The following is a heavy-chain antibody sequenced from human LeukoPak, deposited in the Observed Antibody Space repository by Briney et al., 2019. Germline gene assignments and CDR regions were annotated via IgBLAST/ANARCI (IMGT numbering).Heavy chain of an antibody. Sequence: GGSLRLSCAASGFTFSTYDMHWVRQVTGKGLEWVAAIGTTGDTYYIGSVTGRFTISREHAKNSLYLQMNSLRAGDTAVYYCARGTILDYWGQGTLVTVSS. CDR3: ARGTILDY. CDR2: IGTTGDT. V-gene: IGHV3-13*04. J-gene: IGHJ4*02. CDR1: GFTFSTYD. D-gene: IGHD5-24*01.